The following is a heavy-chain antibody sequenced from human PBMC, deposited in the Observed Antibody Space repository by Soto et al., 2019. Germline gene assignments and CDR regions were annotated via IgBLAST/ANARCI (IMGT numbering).Heavy chain of an antibody. CDR3: AKKSLGSITLPALYYFDY. D-gene: IGHD1-20*01. J-gene: IGHJ4*02. V-gene: IGHV3-23*01. CDR2: ISGGGDAT. CDR1: GFTFGSYA. Sequence: EVQLLESGGGLVQPGGSLRLSCAASGFTFGSYALSWVRQAPGKGLEWVSVISGGGDATYYPDSVKGRFTTSRDNSKNTVYLQMNSLRADDTAVYYCAKKSLGSITLPALYYFDYWGQGTLVTVSS.